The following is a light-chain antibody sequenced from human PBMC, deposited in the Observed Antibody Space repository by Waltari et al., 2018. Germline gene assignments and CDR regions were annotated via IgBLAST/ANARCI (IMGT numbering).Light chain of an antibody. CDR3: SLYTSSTTWV. V-gene: IGLV2-18*01. CDR1: SSDVGNYNR. Sequence: QSALTQPPSVSGSPGQSVTISCTGTSSDVGNYNRVSWYQRPPGTAPNLIIYDVSNRHSGVPDRFSWSKSGNTASLTISGLQAEDEADYYCSLYTSSTTWVFGGGTKLTVL. J-gene: IGLJ3*02. CDR2: DVS.